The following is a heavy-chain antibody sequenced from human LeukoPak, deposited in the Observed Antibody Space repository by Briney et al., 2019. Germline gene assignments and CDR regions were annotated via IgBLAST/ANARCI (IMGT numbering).Heavy chain of an antibody. D-gene: IGHD1-26*01. CDR3: TWVGARYYFDY. V-gene: IGHV3-15*01. Sequence: GGSLRLSCAASGFTFKHAWMSWVRQAPGKGLEWAGRIKSKTNGGTTDYAAPVKGRFTISRDDSKNTLYLQMNSLKTEDTAVYYCTWVGARYYFDYWGQGTLVTVSS. J-gene: IGHJ4*02. CDR1: GFTFKHAW. CDR2: IKSKTNGGTT.